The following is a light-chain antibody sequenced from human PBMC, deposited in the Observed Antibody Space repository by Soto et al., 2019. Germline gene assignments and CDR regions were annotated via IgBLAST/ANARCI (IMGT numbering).Light chain of an antibody. CDR1: QSISSW. CDR2: DAS. V-gene: IGKV1-5*01. J-gene: IGKJ1*01. Sequence: DLQMTQSPSTLSASVVDIVTITCRASQSISSWLAWYQQKPGKAPKLLIYDASSLESGVPSRFSGSGSGTEFTLTISNLQPDDFATYYCQHYNSYSEAFGQGTKVDVK. CDR3: QHYNSYSEA.